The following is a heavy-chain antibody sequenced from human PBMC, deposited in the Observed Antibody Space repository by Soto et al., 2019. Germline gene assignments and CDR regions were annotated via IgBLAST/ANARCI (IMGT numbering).Heavy chain of an antibody. D-gene: IGHD6-19*01. CDR3: ASRRRYSSGLRHFDY. CDR2: IYHSGST. Sequence: QVQLQESGPGLVKPSGTLSLTCAVSGGSISSSNWWSWVRQPPGKGLEWIGEIYHSGSTNYNPSLKSRVTISVDKSENQFSLKLSSVTAADTAVYYCASRRRYSSGLRHFDYWGQGTLVTVSS. V-gene: IGHV4-4*02. J-gene: IGHJ4*02. CDR1: GGSISSSNW.